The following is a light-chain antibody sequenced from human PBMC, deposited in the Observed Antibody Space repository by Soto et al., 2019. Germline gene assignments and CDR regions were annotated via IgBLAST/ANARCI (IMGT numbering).Light chain of an antibody. CDR3: QQRSNWPLT. CDR1: QTVSSF. Sequence: VLTQSPATLSLSPGERATLSCRASQTVSSFLAWYQQKPGQAPRLLIHDSSDRATGIPARFSGSGSGTDFTLTISRLEPEDVAVYYCQQRSNWPLTCGGGTRVEI. J-gene: IGKJ4*01. V-gene: IGKV3-11*01. CDR2: DSS.